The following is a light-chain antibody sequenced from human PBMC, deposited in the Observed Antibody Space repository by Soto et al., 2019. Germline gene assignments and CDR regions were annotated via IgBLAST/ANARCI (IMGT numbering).Light chain of an antibody. V-gene: IGLV1-44*01. CDR2: RNN. Sequence: SVLTQPPSASGTPGQRVTISCSGSSSNIGSNTVNWYQQLPGTAPTLVIYRNNQRPSGVPDRFSGSKSGTSDSLSLSGLESEDEADYYCSGWDDSRNVYVFGTGTKLTVL. CDR3: SGWDDSRNVYV. CDR1: SSNIGSNT. J-gene: IGLJ1*01.